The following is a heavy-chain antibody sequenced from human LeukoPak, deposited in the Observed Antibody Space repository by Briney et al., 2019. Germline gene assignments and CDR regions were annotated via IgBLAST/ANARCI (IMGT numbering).Heavy chain of an antibody. CDR2: IYYSGST. D-gene: IGHD3-16*01. V-gene: IGHV4-59*01. CDR3: ARDRGGVVYDY. J-gene: IGHJ4*02. Sequence: SETLSLTCTVSGGSISSYYWSWIRQPPGKGLEWIGYIYYSGSTNYNPSLKSRVTISVDTSKNQFSLKLSSVTAADTAVHYCARDRGGVVYDYWGQGTLVTVSS. CDR1: GGSISSYY.